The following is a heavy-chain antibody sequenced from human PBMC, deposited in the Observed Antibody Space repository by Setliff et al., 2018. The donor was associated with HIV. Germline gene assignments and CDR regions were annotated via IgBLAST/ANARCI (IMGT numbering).Heavy chain of an antibody. CDR1: GFTFSTYA. D-gene: IGHD3-22*01. Sequence: RLSCVASGFTFSTYAMSWVRQAPGKGLEWVSSISGSAASTYYADSVKGRFTISRDNSKYTLFLQMNSLRAEDTAVYYCAKDFYSDNSGSPGPYYMDVWGKGTTVTVSS. J-gene: IGHJ6*03. V-gene: IGHV3-23*01. CDR3: AKDFYSDNSGSPGPYYMDV. CDR2: ISGSAAST.